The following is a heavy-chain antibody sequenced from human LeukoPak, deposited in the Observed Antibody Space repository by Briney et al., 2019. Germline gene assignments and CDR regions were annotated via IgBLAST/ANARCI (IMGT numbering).Heavy chain of an antibody. D-gene: IGHD2-2*01. J-gene: IGHJ4*02. CDR1: GYKLTNNW. CDR3: ARQTPPRSTSPHFDY. V-gene: IGHV5-51*01. Sequence: GESLMISCRISGYKLTNNWIGWVRQVPREGLEWMGVIYPGDSDTRYSPSFQGQVTFSAERSITTAYRQWSSLKASDTTMYYCARQTPPRSTSPHFDYWGQGTLVTVSS. CDR2: IYPGDSDT.